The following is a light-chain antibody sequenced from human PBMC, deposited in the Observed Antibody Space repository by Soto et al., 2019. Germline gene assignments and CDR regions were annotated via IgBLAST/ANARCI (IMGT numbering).Light chain of an antibody. V-gene: IGLV1-44*01. CDR1: SSNIGSNT. Sequence: QSVLTQPPSASGTPGQRVTISCSGSSSNIGSNTVNWYQQLPGTAPKLLIYSNNQRPSGVPDRFSGSKSGTSASLAISGLQTEDEADYYCAAWDDSLNAVVFGGGTMLTVL. CDR2: SNN. J-gene: IGLJ2*01. CDR3: AAWDDSLNAVV.